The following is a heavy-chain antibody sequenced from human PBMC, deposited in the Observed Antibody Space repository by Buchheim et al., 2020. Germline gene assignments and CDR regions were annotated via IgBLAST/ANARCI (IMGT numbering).Heavy chain of an antibody. J-gene: IGHJ4*02. CDR2: IYHSGST. CDR1: GGSVSDGSYY. V-gene: IGHV4-61*01. CDR3: ARVVAVAATVGDY. Sequence: QVQLQESGPGLVKPSETLSLTCTVSGGSVSDGSYYWSWIRQPPGKGLEWIGYIYHSGSTNYNPSLKSRVPISVDTPKNQFSLKLNSVTAADTAVYYCARVVAVAATVGDYWGQGTL. D-gene: IGHD2-15*01.